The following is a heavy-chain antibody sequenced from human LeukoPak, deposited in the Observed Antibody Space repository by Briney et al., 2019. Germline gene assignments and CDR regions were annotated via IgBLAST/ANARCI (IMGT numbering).Heavy chain of an antibody. Sequence: SETLSLTCAVYGGSFSGYYWSWIRQPPGKGLEWIGEINHSGSTNYNPSLKSRVTISVDTSKNQFSLKLSSVTAADTAVYYCARVLPYGYSSSWGNWFDPWGQGTLVTVSS. V-gene: IGHV4-34*01. J-gene: IGHJ5*02. CDR3: ARVLPYGYSSSWGNWFDP. D-gene: IGHD6-13*01. CDR2: INHSGST. CDR1: GGSFSGYY.